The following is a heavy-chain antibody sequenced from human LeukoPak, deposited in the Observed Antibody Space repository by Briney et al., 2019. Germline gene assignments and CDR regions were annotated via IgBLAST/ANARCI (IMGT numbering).Heavy chain of an antibody. D-gene: IGHD3-16*01. Sequence: SETLSLTCTVSGDSVSSYYWSWIRQPPGKGLEWIGYIHYSGSTNYNPSLKSRVTISGDTSKNQFSLKLTSVTAADSAVYYCARYLRQPGTFYLDYWGQGTLVTVSS. CDR2: IHYSGST. J-gene: IGHJ4*02. CDR3: ARYLRQPGTFYLDY. V-gene: IGHV4-59*02. CDR1: GDSVSSYY.